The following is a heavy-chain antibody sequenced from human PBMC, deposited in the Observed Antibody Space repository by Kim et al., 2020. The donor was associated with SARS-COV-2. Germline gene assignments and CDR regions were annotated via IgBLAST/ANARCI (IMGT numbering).Heavy chain of an antibody. Sequence: GGSLRLSCAASGFTFSSYDMHWVRQATGKGLEWVSAIGTAGDTYYPGSVKGRFTISRENAKNSLYLQMNSLRAGDTAVYYCARGEHATYYYDSSYAFDIWGQVTMVTVSS. CDR2: IGTAGDT. D-gene: IGHD3-22*01. CDR3: ARGEHATYYYDSSYAFDI. V-gene: IGHV3-13*01. J-gene: IGHJ3*02. CDR1: GFTFSSYD.